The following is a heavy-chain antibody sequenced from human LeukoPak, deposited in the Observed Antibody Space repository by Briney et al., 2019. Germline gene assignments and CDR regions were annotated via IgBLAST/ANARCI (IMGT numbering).Heavy chain of an antibody. CDR2: IYPGDSDT. CDR3: ARRSAAAGSFDY. D-gene: IGHD6-13*01. V-gene: IGHV5-51*01. CDR1: GYPFTSYW. J-gene: IGHJ4*02. Sequence: NAGASLQISCQGSGYPFTSYWIGWVRQLPGKGLEWMGIIYPGDSDTRYSPSFQGQVTISADKSISTAYLQWSSLKASDTAMYYCARRSAAAGSFDYWGQGTLVTVSS.